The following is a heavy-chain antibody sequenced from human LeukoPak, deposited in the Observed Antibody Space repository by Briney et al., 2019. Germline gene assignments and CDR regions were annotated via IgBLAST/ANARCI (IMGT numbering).Heavy chain of an antibody. D-gene: IGHD4-23*01. CDR2: INHSGST. V-gene: IGHV4-34*01. Sequence: PSETLSLTCAVYDGSFSGYYWSWIRQPPGKGLEWIGEINHSGSTNYNPSLKSRVTISVDTSKNQFSLKLSSVTAADTAVYYCARGGYGGNFSPKNDYWGQGTLVTVSS. CDR3: ARGGYGGNFSPKNDY. J-gene: IGHJ4*02. CDR1: DGSFSGYY.